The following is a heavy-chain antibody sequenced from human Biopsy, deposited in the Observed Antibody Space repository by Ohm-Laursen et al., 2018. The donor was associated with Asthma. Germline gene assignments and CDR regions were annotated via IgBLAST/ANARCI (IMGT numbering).Heavy chain of an antibody. CDR3: ARQSGQEYGDSIPFDT. V-gene: IGHV3-30*03. CDR2: VSSDGHNK. CDR1: GFTFNSYG. J-gene: IGHJ3*02. D-gene: IGHD3-22*01. Sequence: SLRLSCAATGFTFNSYGMHWVRQSPGKGLEWVALVSSDGHNKYYEDSVKGRFTISRDNSRNRLYLQINSLTVEDSAVYFCARQSGQEYGDSIPFDTWGQGTKVAVSS.